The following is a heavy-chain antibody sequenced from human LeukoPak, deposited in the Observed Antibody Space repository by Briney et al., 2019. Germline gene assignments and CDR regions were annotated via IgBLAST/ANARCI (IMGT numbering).Heavy chain of an antibody. D-gene: IGHD5-12*01. CDR1: GFTFSSYA. CDR3: ARDGRDGYNPAFDY. Sequence: GGSLRLSCAASGFTFSSYAMSWVRQAPGKGLEWVAVIWYDGSNKYYADSVKGRFTISRDNSKNTPYLQMNSLRAEDTAVYYCARDGRDGYNPAFDYWGQGTLVTVSS. V-gene: IGHV3-33*08. CDR2: IWYDGSNK. J-gene: IGHJ4*02.